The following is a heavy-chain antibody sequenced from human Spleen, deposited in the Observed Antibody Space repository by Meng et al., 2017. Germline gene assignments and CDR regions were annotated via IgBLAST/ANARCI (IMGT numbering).Heavy chain of an antibody. J-gene: IGHJ4*02. Sequence: QVQLRESGPALVKPSETLSLTCAVSGDSITNHNWWAWVRQPPGKGLEWIGYIYYSGSTYYNPSLRSRVTISVDTSKNQFSLILTSVTAADTAVYFCARVETATTNPYFDYWGQGTLVTVSS. D-gene: IGHD5-24*01. V-gene: IGHV4-30-4*01. CDR1: GDSITNHNW. CDR2: IYYSGST. CDR3: ARVETATTNPYFDY.